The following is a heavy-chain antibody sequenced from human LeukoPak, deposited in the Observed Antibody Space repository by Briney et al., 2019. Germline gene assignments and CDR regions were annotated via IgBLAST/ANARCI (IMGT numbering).Heavy chain of an antibody. CDR2: ITTGGDT. V-gene: IGHV3-23*01. CDR3: TPHLWGGTYPYYLAY. J-gene: IGHJ4*02. D-gene: IGHD1-26*01. Sequence: GGSLRLSCEASGFTFRSYAMSWVRQAPGKGLEWASVITTGGDTYYADSVKGRFTISRDNSKNTLYLQLNSLRADDTAVYYCTPHLWGGTYPYYLAYWGQGTLVTVSS. CDR1: GFTFRSYA.